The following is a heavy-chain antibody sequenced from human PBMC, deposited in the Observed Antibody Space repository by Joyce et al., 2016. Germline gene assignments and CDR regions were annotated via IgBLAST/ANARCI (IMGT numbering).Heavy chain of an antibody. J-gene: IGHJ5*02. CDR3: ARRVHRGGGFDP. CDR1: GYTFTNYG. Sequence: EVQLVQSGAEVKKPGESLKISCKASGYTFTNYGIAWVRQMPGKGLEWMGIIYPGDSDCKYSPSFQDQVTISADKSVNTAYLYLSSLKASDTAIYYCARRVHRGGGFDPWGQGTLVTVSS. D-gene: IGHD3-10*01. CDR2: IYPGDSDC. V-gene: IGHV5-51*01.